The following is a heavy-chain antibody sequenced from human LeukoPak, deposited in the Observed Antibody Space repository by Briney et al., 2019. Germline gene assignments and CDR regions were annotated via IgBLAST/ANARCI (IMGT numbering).Heavy chain of an antibody. CDR2: IYNSEST. CDR1: GGSISSYF. D-gene: IGHD3-9*01. J-gene: IGHJ6*02. V-gene: IGHV4-4*08. CDR3: ARDGGGAYDILTGYYYYYYGMDV. Sequence: SETLSLTCTVSGGSISSYFWSWIRQPPGKGLEWIGYIYNSESTNYNPSLKSRVTISVDTSKNQFSLKLSSVTAADTAVYYCARDGGGAYDILTGYYYYYYGMDVWGQGTTVTVSS.